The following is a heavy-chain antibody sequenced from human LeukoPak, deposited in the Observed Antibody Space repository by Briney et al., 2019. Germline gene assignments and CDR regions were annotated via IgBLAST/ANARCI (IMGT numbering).Heavy chain of an antibody. CDR1: GGTFSSYA. J-gene: IGHJ6*03. V-gene: IGHV1-69*06. CDR2: NIPICGTA. Sequence: SVKVSGKASGGTFSSYAISWVRQAPGQGLEWMGGNIPICGTANYAQKFQGRVTITADKSTSTAYMELSSLRSEDTAVYYCARSLLRFLEWSYRSYYYYYMDVWGKGTTVTVSS. CDR3: ARSLLRFLEWSYRSYYYYYMDV. D-gene: IGHD3-3*01.